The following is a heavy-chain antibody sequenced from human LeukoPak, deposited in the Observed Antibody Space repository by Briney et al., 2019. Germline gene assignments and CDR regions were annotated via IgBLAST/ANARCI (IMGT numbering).Heavy chain of an antibody. V-gene: IGHV1-69*13. Sequence: SVKVSCEASGGTFSSYAISWVRQAPGQGLEWMGGIIPIFGTANYAQKFQGRVTITADESTSTAYMELSSLRSEDTAVYYCAVSSSSYPWFDPWGQGTLVTVSS. CDR2: IIPIFGTA. CDR1: GGTFSSYA. CDR3: AVSSSSYPWFDP. D-gene: IGHD6-6*01. J-gene: IGHJ5*02.